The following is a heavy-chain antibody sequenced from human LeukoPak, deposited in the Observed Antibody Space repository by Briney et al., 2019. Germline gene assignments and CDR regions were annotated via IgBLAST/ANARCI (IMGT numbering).Heavy chain of an antibody. CDR2: IKSDGSRT. CDR3: ARELPFDY. V-gene: IGHV3-74*01. D-gene: IGHD2-15*01. J-gene: IGHJ4*02. CDR1: GFTFSTLP. Sequence: GGSLRLSCTASGFTFSTLPMNWVRQAPGKGLVWVSRIKSDGSRTDYADSVKGRFTISRDNAKNTLYLQMNSLRAEDTAIYYCARELPFDYWGQGTLVTVSS.